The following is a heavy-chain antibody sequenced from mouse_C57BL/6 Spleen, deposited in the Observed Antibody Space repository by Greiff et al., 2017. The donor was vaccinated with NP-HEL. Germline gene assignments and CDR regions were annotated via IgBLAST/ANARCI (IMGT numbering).Heavy chain of an antibody. V-gene: IGHV1-62-2*01. CDR2: FYPGSGSI. J-gene: IGHJ4*01. Sequence: VQLQQSGAELVKPGASVKLSCKASGYTFTEYTIHWVKQRSGQGLEWIGWFYPGSGSIKYNEKFKDKATLTADKSSSTVYMELSRWTSEDSAVYFCARHEYRGDYYGSSYDAMDYWGQGTSVTVSS. CDR3: ARHEYRGDYYGSSYDAMDY. CDR1: GYTFTEYT. D-gene: IGHD1-1*01.